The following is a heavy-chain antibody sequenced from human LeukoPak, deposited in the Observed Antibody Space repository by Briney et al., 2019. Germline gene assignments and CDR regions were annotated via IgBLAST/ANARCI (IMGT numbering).Heavy chain of an antibody. CDR1: GGSIVSGSYH. CDR3: ARESAETIEHDH. J-gene: IGHJ4*02. V-gene: IGHV4-61*02. CDR2: ISPTGRT. D-gene: IGHD1/OR15-1a*01. Sequence: SQTLSLTCSVSGGSIVSGSYHWSWIRQPAGKGLEWIGRISPTGRTNYNPSLKSRVTISVDTSKNQCSLKVNSVIAADTAVYYCARESAETIEHDHWGQGSLVTVSS.